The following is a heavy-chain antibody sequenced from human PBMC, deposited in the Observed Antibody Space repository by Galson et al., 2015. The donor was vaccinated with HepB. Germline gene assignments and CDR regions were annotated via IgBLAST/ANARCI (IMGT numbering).Heavy chain of an antibody. J-gene: IGHJ5*02. D-gene: IGHD3-22*01. CDR3: ARHRARRYYDSSGYFNL. CDR2: IDPSDSYT. Sequence: QSGAEVKKPGESLRISCKGSGYSFNSYRISWVRQMPGKGLEWIGRIDPSDSYTNYSPSFQGHVTISADKSISTAYLQWSSLKASDTAMYYCARHRARRYYDSSGYFNLWGQGTVVTVSS. CDR1: GYSFNSYR. V-gene: IGHV5-10-1*01.